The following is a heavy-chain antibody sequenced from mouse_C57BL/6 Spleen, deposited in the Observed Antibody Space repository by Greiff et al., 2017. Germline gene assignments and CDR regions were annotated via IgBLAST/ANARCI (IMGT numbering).Heavy chain of an antibody. D-gene: IGHD3-2*02. Sequence: VHLVESGPGLVQPSQSLSITCTVSGFSFTSYGVHWVRQSPGKGLEWLGVIWSGGSTDYNAAFISRLSISKDNSKSQVFFKMNSLQADDTAIYYCARKRGETAQATYAMDYWGQGTSVTVSS. J-gene: IGHJ4*01. CDR2: IWSGGST. CDR1: GFSFTSYG. CDR3: ARKRGETAQATYAMDY. V-gene: IGHV2-2*01.